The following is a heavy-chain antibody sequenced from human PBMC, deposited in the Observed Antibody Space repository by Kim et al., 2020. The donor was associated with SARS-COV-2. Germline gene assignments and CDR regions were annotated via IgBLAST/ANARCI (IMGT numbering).Heavy chain of an antibody. J-gene: IGHJ4*02. CDR2: ICSGGST. CDR1: GFTVSSNS. CDR3: ARDWGQLNH. V-gene: IGHV3-66*01. Sequence: GGSLRLSCAASGFTVSSNSMSWVRQAPGKGLEWVSLICSGGSTYYADSVKGRFSISRDNSKNTLYLQMNSLRAEDTAVYYCARDWGQLNHWGQGTLVTVSS. D-gene: IGHD7-27*01.